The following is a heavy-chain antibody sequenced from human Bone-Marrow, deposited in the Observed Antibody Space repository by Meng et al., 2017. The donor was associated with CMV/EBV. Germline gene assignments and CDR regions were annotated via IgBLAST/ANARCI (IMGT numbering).Heavy chain of an antibody. D-gene: IGHD3-3*01. CDR3: ARVADWSGYYYYGMDV. V-gene: IGHV3-11*04. CDR1: RFTFSDYY. CDR2: ISSSGSTI. Sequence: GESLKISCAASRFTFSDYYMSWIRQAPGTALEWVSYISSSGSTIYYADSVKGRFTISRDNAKNSLYLQINSLRAEDTAVYYRARVADWSGYYYYGMDVWGQGTTVTVSS. J-gene: IGHJ6*02.